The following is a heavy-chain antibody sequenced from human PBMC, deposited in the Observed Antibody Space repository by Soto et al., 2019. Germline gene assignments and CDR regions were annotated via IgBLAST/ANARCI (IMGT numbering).Heavy chain of an antibody. Sequence: PGESLKISCKGSGYSLTSYWISWVRQMPGKGLEWMGRIDPSDSYTNYSPSFQGHVTISADKSISTAYLQWSSLKASDTAMYYCARLSLGIAAAYYYGMDVWGQGTTVTVS. D-gene: IGHD6-13*01. J-gene: IGHJ6*02. CDR2: IDPSDSYT. CDR1: GYSLTSYW. CDR3: ARLSLGIAAAYYYGMDV. V-gene: IGHV5-10-1*01.